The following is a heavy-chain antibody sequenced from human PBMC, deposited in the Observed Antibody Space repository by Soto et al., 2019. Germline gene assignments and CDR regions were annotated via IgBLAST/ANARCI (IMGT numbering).Heavy chain of an antibody. D-gene: IGHD3-22*01. CDR3: ARQIYDSDTGPNFQYSFDS. CDR2: IDPSDSQT. J-gene: IGHJ4*02. Sequence: GESLKISCKGSGYSFAGYWITWVRQKPGKGLEWMGRIDPSDSQTYYSPSFRGHVTISVTKSITTVFLQWSSLRASDTAMYYCARQIYDSDTGPNFQYSFDSWGQGPRVTVSS. V-gene: IGHV5-10-1*01. CDR1: GYSFAGYW.